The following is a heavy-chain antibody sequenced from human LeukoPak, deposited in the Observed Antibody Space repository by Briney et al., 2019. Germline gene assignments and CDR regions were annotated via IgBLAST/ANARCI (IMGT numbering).Heavy chain of an antibody. CDR2: IYYSGST. J-gene: IGHJ4*02. Sequence: SETLSLTRTVSGGSISSGDYYWSWIRQPPGKGLEWIGYIYYSGSTYYNPSLKSRVTISVDTSKNQFSLKLSSVTAADTAVYYCARGFFDDYGGNSEDYWGQGTLVTVSS. CDR1: GGSISSGDYY. CDR3: ARGFFDDYGGNSEDY. V-gene: IGHV4-30-4*01. D-gene: IGHD4-23*01.